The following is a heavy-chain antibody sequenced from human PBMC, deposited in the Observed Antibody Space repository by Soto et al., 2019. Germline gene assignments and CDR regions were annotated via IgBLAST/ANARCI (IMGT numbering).Heavy chain of an antibody. D-gene: IGHD2-21*02. Sequence: GESLKISCKGSGYSFTSYWIGWVRQMSGKGLEWMGIIYPGDSDTRYSPSFQGQVTISADKSISTAYLQWSSLKASDTAMYYCARHGGDCGGDCYSDSYYYYGMDVWGQGTTVTVSS. J-gene: IGHJ6*02. CDR3: ARHGGDCGGDCYSDSYYYYGMDV. CDR1: GYSFTSYW. CDR2: IYPGDSDT. V-gene: IGHV5-51*01.